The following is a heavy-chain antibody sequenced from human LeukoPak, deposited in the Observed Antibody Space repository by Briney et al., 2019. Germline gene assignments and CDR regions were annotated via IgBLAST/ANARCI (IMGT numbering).Heavy chain of an antibody. D-gene: IGHD1-1*01. CDR1: GFIVSNAW. V-gene: IGHV3-15*07. CDR3: TTDLKDERIMYGMGV. J-gene: IGHJ6*02. CDR2: MKRKNDGGTT. Sequence: PGGSLRLSCAASGFIVSNAWMNWVRQAPGKGLEWVGRMKRKNDGGTTDYVESVKGRFTISGDDSKNTLYLQMNSLKIEDTAVYYCTTDLKDERIMYGMGVWGHGTTVTVSS.